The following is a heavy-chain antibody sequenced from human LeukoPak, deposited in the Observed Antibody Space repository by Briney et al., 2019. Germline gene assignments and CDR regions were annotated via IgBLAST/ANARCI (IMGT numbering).Heavy chain of an antibody. CDR1: GFTFSSYE. CDR2: ITSSGRII. Sequence: GGALRLSCAASGFTFSSYEMNWVRQAPGKGLEWVAYITSSGRIIYYAHSVKGRFTISRDNAKNSLYLQMNSLRAEATAVYYCASTGGDGSVNYDYYYFGMDVWGQGTTVTVSS. V-gene: IGHV3-48*03. J-gene: IGHJ6*02. CDR3: ASTGGDGSVNYDYYYFGMDV. D-gene: IGHD3-10*01.